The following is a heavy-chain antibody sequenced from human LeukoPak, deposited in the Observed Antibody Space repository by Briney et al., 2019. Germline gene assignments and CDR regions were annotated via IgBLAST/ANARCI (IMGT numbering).Heavy chain of an antibody. V-gene: IGHV3-53*01. CDR3: ARRLYSSGWYPIDY. CDR1: GFTVSSNY. CDR2: IYSGGST. Sequence: PGGSLRLSCAASGFTVSSNYMSWVRQAPGKGLEWVSVIYSGGSTYYADSVKGRFTISRDNSKNTLYLQMNSLRAEDTAVYYCARRLYSSGWYPIDYWGQGTLVTVSS. J-gene: IGHJ4*02. D-gene: IGHD6-19*01.